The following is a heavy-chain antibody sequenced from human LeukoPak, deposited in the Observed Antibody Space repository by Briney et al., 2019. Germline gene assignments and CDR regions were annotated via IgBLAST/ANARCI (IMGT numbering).Heavy chain of an antibody. J-gene: IGHJ4*02. CDR2: ITGRGEHI. CDR3: AKDRRLAAFDY. CDR1: GFTFSSYG. D-gene: IGHD6-25*01. V-gene: IGHV3-23*01. Sequence: GGTLRLSCAASGFTFSSYGMNWVRQAPGKGLEWVSGITGRGEHIFHAGSVKGRFTISRDNSKNTLYLQMNSLRAEDTAVYYCAKDRRLAAFDYGGQGTLVTVSS.